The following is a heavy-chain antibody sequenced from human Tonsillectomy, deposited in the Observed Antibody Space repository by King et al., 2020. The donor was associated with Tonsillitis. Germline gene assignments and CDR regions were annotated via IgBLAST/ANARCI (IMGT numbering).Heavy chain of an antibody. CDR1: GGSISTGGYS. CDR2: IYYSGSS. J-gene: IGHJ3*02. Sequence: QLQESGPGLVKPSQTLSLTCAVSGGSISTGGYSWSWIRQPPGKGLEWIGYIYYSGSSYCNPSLKSRVAISVDPSKNQFSLKLSSVTAADTAVYFCARDLPRRAATEAFDIWGQGTMVIVSS. V-gene: IGHV4-30-4*07. CDR3: ARDLPRRAATEAFDI. D-gene: IGHD2-15*01.